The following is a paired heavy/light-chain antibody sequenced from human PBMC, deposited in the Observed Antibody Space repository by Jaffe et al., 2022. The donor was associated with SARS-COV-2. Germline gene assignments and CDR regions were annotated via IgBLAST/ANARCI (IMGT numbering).Heavy chain of an antibody. Sequence: QLQLQESGPGLVKPSETLSLTCTVSGGSISSSNYYWTWIRQPPGKGLEWIGGMYYSGNTYYNPSLNSRVTISVDTSNNQFSLKLSSVTAADTAVYYCASLLSDNISSRLDYWGQGTLVTVSS. CDR1: GGSISSSNYY. D-gene: IGHD6-13*01. J-gene: IGHJ4*02. CDR3: ASLLSDNISSRLDY. V-gene: IGHV4-39*01. CDR2: MYYSGNT.
Light chain of an antibody. Sequence: DIQMTQSPSSLSASVGDRVTITCRASQSISSYLNWYQQKPGKGPKLLIYAASSLQSGVPSRFSGSGSGTDFTLTISSLQPEDFAAYYCQQSYSTPPTFGQGTRLEIK. CDR2: AAS. CDR3: QQSYSTPPT. CDR1: QSISSY. V-gene: IGKV1-39*01. J-gene: IGKJ5*01.